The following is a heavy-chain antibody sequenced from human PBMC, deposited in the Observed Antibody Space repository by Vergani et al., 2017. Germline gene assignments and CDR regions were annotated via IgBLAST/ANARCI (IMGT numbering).Heavy chain of an antibody. CDR3: ARVGARGENY. CDR2: IYYSGST. D-gene: IGHD3-16*01. CDR1: GGSISSYY. Sequence: QVQLQESGPGLVKPSETLSLTCTVSGGSISSYYWSWIRQPPGKGLEWIGYIYYSGSTNYNPSLKSLVTISVDTSKNQFSLKLSSVTAADTAVYYCARVGARGENYWGQGTLVTVSS. V-gene: IGHV4-59*01. J-gene: IGHJ4*02.